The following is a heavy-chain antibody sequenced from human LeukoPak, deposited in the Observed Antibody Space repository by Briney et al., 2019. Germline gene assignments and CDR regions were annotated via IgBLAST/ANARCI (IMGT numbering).Heavy chain of an antibody. D-gene: IGHD3-22*01. CDR1: GFTFSSYG. Sequence: PGGSLRLSCAASGFTFSSYGMSWVRQAPGKGLTWVSAISGSGSNTYYADSVKGRFTISRDNSQNTLFMQMNSLRAEDTAIYYCAKGKAGRVVIDAFDIWGQGTMVTVSS. J-gene: IGHJ3*02. CDR3: AKGKAGRVVIDAFDI. V-gene: IGHV3-23*01. CDR2: ISGSGSNT.